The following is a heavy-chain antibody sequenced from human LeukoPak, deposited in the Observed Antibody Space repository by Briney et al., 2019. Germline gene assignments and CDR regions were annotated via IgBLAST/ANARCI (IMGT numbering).Heavy chain of an antibody. CDR1: GGSISSYY. D-gene: IGHD1-26*01. CDR2: IYTSGST. J-gene: IGHJ4*02. CDR3: ARESGSYSKTSFDY. Sequence: SETLSLTCTVSGGSISSYYWSWIRQPAGKGLEWIGRIYTSGSTNYNPSLKSRVTMSVDTSKNQFSLKLSSVTAADTAVYYCARESGSYSKTSFDYWGQGTLVTVSS. V-gene: IGHV4-4*07.